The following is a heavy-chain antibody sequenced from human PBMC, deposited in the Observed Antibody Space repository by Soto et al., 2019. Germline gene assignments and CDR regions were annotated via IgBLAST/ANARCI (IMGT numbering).Heavy chain of an antibody. J-gene: IGHJ3*02. V-gene: IGHV3-48*03. D-gene: IGHD5-12*01. CDR3: TKEKSVINSGYDAFDI. CDR1: GFTVSSYE. CDR2: ISISGGTI. Sequence: GGSLRLSCAASGFTVSSYEMDWVRQAPGKGLEWVAYISISGGTIYYGDSVEGRFTNSRDNADNSLYLQMNSLRAEDTAVYYCTKEKSVINSGYDAFDIWGRGTVVTVSS.